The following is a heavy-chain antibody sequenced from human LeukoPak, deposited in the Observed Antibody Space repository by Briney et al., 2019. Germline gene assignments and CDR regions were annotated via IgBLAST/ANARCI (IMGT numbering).Heavy chain of an antibody. CDR2: ISYDGSNK. J-gene: IGHJ5*02. V-gene: IGHV3-30*04. CDR1: GFTFSSYA. Sequence: PGRSLRLSCAASGFTFSSYAMHWVRQAPGKGLEWVAVISYDGSNKYYADSVKGRFTISRDNSKNTLYLQMNSLRAEDTAVYYCVRGLDSRPSWGQGTLVTVSS. D-gene: IGHD3-22*01. CDR3: VRGLDSRPS.